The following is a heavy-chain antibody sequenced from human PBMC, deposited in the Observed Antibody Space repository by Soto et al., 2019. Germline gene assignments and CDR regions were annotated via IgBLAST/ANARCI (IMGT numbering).Heavy chain of an antibody. J-gene: IGHJ5*02. CDR3: ATERITIFGVARNWFDP. CDR1: GYTLTELS. CDR2: FDPEDGET. V-gene: IGHV1-24*01. Sequence: ASVKVSCTVSGYTLTELSMHWVRQAPGKGLEWMGGFDPEDGETIYAQKFQGRVTMTEDTSTDTAYMELSSLRSEDTAVYYCATERITIFGVARNWFDPWGQGTLVTVSS. D-gene: IGHD3-3*01.